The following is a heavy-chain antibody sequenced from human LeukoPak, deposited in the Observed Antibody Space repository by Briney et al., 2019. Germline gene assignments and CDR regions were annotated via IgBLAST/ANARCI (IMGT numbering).Heavy chain of an antibody. CDR2: IKEDGSEK. Sequence: GGSLRLSCASSGFTFSNYWMSWVRQAPGKGLEWVANIKEDGSEKDYVDSVKGRFTISRDNAKNSLYLQMNSLRAEDTAIYYCARDWGAAGLWDYWGQGTLVTVPS. J-gene: IGHJ4*02. V-gene: IGHV3-7*05. CDR3: ARDWGAAGLWDY. D-gene: IGHD6-13*01. CDR1: GFTFSNYW.